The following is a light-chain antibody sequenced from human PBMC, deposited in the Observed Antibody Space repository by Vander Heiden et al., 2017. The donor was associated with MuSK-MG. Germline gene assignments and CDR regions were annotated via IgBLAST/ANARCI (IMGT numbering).Light chain of an antibody. CDR2: EGS. CDR1: SSDVGSYNL. CDR3: CAYAGSSTYV. Sequence: QSALTHPASVSGCPGQSITISCTGTSSDVGSYNLVCWYQQHPGKAPKLMIYEGSKRPSGVSNRFSGSKSGNTASLTISGLQAEDEAEYYSCAYAGSSTYVFGTGTKVTVL. V-gene: IGLV2-23*01. J-gene: IGLJ1*01.